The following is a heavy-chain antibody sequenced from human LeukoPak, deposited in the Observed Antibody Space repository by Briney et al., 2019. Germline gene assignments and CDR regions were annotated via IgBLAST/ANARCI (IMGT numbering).Heavy chain of an antibody. CDR2: VTHNGGT. Sequence: SETLSLTCAVYGGSFSGFCWSWIRQPPGQGLEWIGDVTHNGGTYYNWSLKSRVTISIDTSKNQFSLKLNSVTAADTAVYYCARSHYYDTSGHLVAFDIWGHGTMVPVSS. CDR3: ARSHYYDTSGHLVAFDI. V-gene: IGHV4-34*01. J-gene: IGHJ3*02. D-gene: IGHD3-22*01. CDR1: GGSFSGFC.